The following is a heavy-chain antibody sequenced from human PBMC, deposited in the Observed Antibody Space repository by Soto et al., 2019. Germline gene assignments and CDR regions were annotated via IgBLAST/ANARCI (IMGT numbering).Heavy chain of an antibody. CDR3: ARDLAGSGWYSRQYYFDY. J-gene: IGHJ4*02. CDR1: GYTFTSYG. Sequence: GASVKVSCKASGYTFTSYGISWVRQAPGQGLEWMGWISAYNGNTNYAQKLQGRVTMTTDTSTSTAYMELRSLRSDDTAVYYCARDLAGSGWYSRQYYFDYWGQGTLVTVSS. CDR2: ISAYNGNT. V-gene: IGHV1-18*01. D-gene: IGHD6-19*01.